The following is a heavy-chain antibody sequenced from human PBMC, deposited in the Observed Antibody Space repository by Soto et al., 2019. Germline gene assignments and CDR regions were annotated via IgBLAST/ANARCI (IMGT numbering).Heavy chain of an antibody. V-gene: IGHV4-31*03. CDR3: ARDKDYGFDF. CDR2: IRYSGST. J-gene: IGHJ4*02. D-gene: IGHD3-10*01. Sequence: QVQLQESGPGLVKPSQTLSLTCTVSGVSISTGGYYWTWIRQHPGKGLEWIGNIRYSGSTNYNSSLKSRLTISVDKSKNQCSLKLSSVTAADTAVYYCARDKDYGFDFWGQGTLVTVSS. CDR1: GVSISTGGYY.